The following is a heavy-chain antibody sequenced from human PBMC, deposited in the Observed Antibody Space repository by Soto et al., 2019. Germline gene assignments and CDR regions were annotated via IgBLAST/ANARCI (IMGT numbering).Heavy chain of an antibody. CDR1: GGSISSGGYS. CDR3: ARYKSNYYYGMDV. CDR2: IYYSGIT. V-gene: IGHV4-61*08. J-gene: IGHJ6*02. Sequence: SETLSLTCAVSGGSISSGGYSWSWIRQPPGKGLEWIGYIYYSGITNYNPSLKSRATISVDTSKNQFSLKLSSVTAADTAVYYCARYKSNYYYGMDVWGQGTTVTVSS. D-gene: IGHD1-20*01.